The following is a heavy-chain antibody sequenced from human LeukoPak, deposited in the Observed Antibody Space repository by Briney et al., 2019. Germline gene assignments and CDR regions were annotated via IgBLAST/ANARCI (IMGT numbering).Heavy chain of an antibody. D-gene: IGHD3-3*01. CDR1: GFTFSSYW. V-gene: IGHV3-7*01. CDR2: IKQDGSEK. Sequence: PGGSLRLSCAASGFTFSSYWMSWVRQALGKGLEWVANIKQDGSEKYYVDSVKGRFTISRDNAKNSLYLQMNSLRAEDTAVYYCARVIENDFWSGFLFDYWGQGTLVTVSS. J-gene: IGHJ4*02. CDR3: ARVIENDFWSGFLFDY.